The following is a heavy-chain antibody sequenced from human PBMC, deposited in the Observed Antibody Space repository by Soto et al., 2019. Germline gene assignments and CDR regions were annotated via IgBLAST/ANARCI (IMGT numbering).Heavy chain of an antibody. CDR3: ARSMFYSDGTNYSPFEYWGQGTLVTVSSGKTHSGESIPYYFDY. CDR2: INYSGST. V-gene: IGHV4-30-4*01. J-gene: IGHJ4*02. CDR1: GGSISSGNYY. Sequence: PSETLSLTCTVSGGSISSGNYYWSWIRQPPGKGLEWIGYINYSGSTYYNPSLKSRVTIFIDASKNQFSLTLYSVTAADTAVYYCARSMFYSDGTNYSPFEYWGQGTLVTVSSGKTHSGESIPYYFDYWGQGTLVTVSS. D-gene: IGHD2-8*01.